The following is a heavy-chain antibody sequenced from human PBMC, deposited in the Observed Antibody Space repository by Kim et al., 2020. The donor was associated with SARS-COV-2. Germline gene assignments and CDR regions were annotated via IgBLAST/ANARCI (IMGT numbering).Heavy chain of an antibody. CDR1: GGSFSGYY. J-gene: IGHJ4*02. CDR3: ARRSGYSYGYPTDY. CDR2: INHSGST. D-gene: IGHD5-18*01. V-gene: IGHV4-34*01. Sequence: SETLSLTCAVYGGSFSGYYWSWIRQPPGKGLEWIGEINHSGSTNYNPSLKSRVTISVDTSKNQFSLKLSSVTAADTAVYYCARRSGYSYGYPTDYWGQGT.